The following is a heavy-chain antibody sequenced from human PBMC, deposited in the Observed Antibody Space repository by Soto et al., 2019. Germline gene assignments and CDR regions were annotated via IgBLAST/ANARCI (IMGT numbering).Heavy chain of an antibody. CDR3: ARVRSYSYGQGYGMDV. CDR1: GFTFSTYS. D-gene: IGHD5-18*01. CDR2: ISSSSGYI. Sequence: EVQLVESGGGLVKPGGSLRLSCAASGFTFSTYSMNWVRQAPGKGLEWVSSISSSSGYIYYADSVKGRLTISRDDAKNSLALQMNSLRAEDTAVYYCARVRSYSYGQGYGMDVWGQGTTVTVSS. J-gene: IGHJ6*02. V-gene: IGHV3-21*01.